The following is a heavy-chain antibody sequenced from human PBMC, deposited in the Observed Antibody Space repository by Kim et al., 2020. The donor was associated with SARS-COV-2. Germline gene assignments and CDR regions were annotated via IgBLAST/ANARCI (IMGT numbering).Heavy chain of an antibody. J-gene: IGHJ4*02. D-gene: IGHD3-10*01. CDR2: INHSGST. CDR3: ARGYPIAGITKQRYPDY. CDR1: GGSFSGYY. V-gene: IGHV4-34*01. Sequence: SETLSLTCAVYGGSFSGYYWSWIRQPPGKGLEWIGEINHSGSTNYNPSLKSRVTISVDTSKNQFSLKLSSVTAADTAVYYCARGYPIAGITKQRYPDYWGQVTLVTVSS.